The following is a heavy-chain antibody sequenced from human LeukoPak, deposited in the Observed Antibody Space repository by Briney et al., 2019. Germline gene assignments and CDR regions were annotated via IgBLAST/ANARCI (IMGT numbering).Heavy chain of an antibody. CDR2: IYYSGST. CDR1: GGSISSSSYY. CDR3: ARTYDSSGYPDY. J-gene: IGHJ4*02. V-gene: IGHV4-39*01. D-gene: IGHD3-22*01. Sequence: PSVTLSLTCTVSGGSISSSSYYWGWIRQPPGKGLEWIGSIYYSGSTYYNPSLKSRVTISVDTSKNQFSLKLSSVTAADTAVYYCARTYDSSGYPDYWGQGTLVTVSS.